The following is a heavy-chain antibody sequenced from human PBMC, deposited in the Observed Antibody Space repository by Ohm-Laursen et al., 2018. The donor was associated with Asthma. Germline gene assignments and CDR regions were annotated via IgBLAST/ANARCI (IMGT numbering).Heavy chain of an antibody. CDR2: ISYDGSNK. J-gene: IGHJ6*02. Sequence: SLRLSCAASGFTFSAYGAHWVRQAPGKGLEWVAVISYDGSNKYYADSVKGRFTISRDNSKNTLYLQMNSLRAEDTAVYYCAKDLALHHYYYYGMDVWGQGTTVTVSS. D-gene: IGHD5-24*01. CDR3: AKDLALHHYYYYGMDV. CDR1: GFTFSAYG. V-gene: IGHV3-30*18.